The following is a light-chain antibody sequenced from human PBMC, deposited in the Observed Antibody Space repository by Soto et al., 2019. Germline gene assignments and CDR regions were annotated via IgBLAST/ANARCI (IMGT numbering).Light chain of an antibody. Sequence: PGDRATLSCRTSQSVSVNYLAWYQQKPGQAPRLLIYGASSRATGIPDRFSGSGSGTDFTLTITRLEPEDFAVYYCQQYDTSPLTFGGGTKVDIK. J-gene: IGKJ4*01. CDR2: GAS. CDR3: QQYDTSPLT. CDR1: QSVSVNY. V-gene: IGKV3-20*01.